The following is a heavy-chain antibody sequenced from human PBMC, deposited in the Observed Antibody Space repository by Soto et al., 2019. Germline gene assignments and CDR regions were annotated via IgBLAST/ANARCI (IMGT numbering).Heavy chain of an antibody. V-gene: IGHV1-69*12. CDR2: IIPIFDTA. CDR3: AGHSSGVPGYYYGMDV. J-gene: IGHJ6*02. Sequence: QVQPVQSGAEVKKPGSSVKVSCKASGGTFSSYAISWVRQAPGQGLEWMGGIIPIFDTADYAQKFQGRVTITADESTNTANMELSSLRSEDTAVYYCAGHSSGVPGYYYGMDVWGQATTVTVSS. D-gene: IGHD3-22*01. CDR1: GGTFSSYA.